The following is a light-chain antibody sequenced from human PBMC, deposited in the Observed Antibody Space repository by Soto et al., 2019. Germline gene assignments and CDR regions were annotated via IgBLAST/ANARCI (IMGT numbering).Light chain of an antibody. CDR2: HTS. J-gene: IGKJ2*01. V-gene: IGKV3-20*01. Sequence: EVVMTQSPGTLSLSPGDRATLSCRASQSVSSSSLAWYQQKPGQAPRLLIYHTSSRATGIPDRFSGSGSGTDFTLTISRLEPEDFGVYYCQQYGTSPPYTFGQGTKVEIK. CDR3: QQYGTSPPYT. CDR1: QSVSSSS.